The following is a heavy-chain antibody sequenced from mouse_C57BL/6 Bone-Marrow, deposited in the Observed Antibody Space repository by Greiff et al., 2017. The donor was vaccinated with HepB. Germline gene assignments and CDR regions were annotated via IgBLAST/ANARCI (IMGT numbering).Heavy chain of an antibody. V-gene: IGHV1-4*01. CDR3: ARGVGLYFDY. Sequence: QVQLQQSGAELARPGASVKMSCKASGYTFTSYTMHWVKQRPGQGLECIGYINPSSGYTKYNQKFKDKATLTADKSSSTAYMQLSSLTSQDSAVYYCARGVGLYFDYWGQGTTLTVSS. CDR2: INPSSGYT. CDR1: GYTFTSYT. J-gene: IGHJ2*01. D-gene: IGHD4-1*01.